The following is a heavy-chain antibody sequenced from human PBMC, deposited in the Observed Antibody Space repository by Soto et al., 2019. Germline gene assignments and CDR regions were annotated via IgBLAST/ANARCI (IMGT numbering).Heavy chain of an antibody. Sequence: QVQLVESGGGVVQPGGSLRLSCAASGFTFSSNGMHWVRQAPGKGLEWVAIIWYDGSNKNYADSVKGRFTISRDNSKNTLYLQMNSLRAEDTAVYYCARWNLVGPTIDAFDLWGQGTMVTVSS. V-gene: IGHV3-33*01. D-gene: IGHD1-26*01. J-gene: IGHJ3*01. CDR1: GFTFSSNG. CDR3: ARWNLVGPTIDAFDL. CDR2: IWYDGSNK.